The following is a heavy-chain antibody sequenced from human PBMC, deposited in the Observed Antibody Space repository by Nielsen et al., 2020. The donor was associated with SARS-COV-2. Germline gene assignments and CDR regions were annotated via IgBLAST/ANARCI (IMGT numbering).Heavy chain of an antibody. Sequence: GSLRLSCTASGFTFSTYGMHWVRQAPGKELEWVAAISYDGSNKYYVDSVKGRFTISRDNSKNTLYLQMSSLREEDTAVYYCAKDWTAIVVVPSGGVDYWGQGTLVTVSS. CDR1: GFTFSTYG. D-gene: IGHD2-15*01. CDR3: AKDWTAIVVVPSGGVDY. J-gene: IGHJ4*02. V-gene: IGHV3-30*18. CDR2: ISYDGSNK.